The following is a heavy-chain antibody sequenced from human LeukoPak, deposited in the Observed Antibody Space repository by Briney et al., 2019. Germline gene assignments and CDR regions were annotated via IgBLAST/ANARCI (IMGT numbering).Heavy chain of an antibody. V-gene: IGHV4-61*02. D-gene: IGHD6-13*01. CDR3: ARRGAGYSRSWHDY. CDR1: GGSISSGSYY. J-gene: IGHJ4*02. Sequence: SETLSLTCTVSGGSISSGSYYWSWIRQPAGKGLEWIGRIYTSGSTNYNPSLKSRVTISVDTSKNQFSLKLSSVTAADTAVYYCARRGAGYSRSWHDYWGQGTLVTVSS. CDR2: IYTSGST.